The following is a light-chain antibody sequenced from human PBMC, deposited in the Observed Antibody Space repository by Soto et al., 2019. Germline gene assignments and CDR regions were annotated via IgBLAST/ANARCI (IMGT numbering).Light chain of an antibody. CDR2: DAS. V-gene: IGKV1-5*01. J-gene: IGKJ1*01. CDR1: QSLNNR. CDR3: QQYKSYST. Sequence: MTQSPSTLSASFGDRVTLTCRASQSLNNRLAWYQQRPGKAPKLLIYDASTLESGVPSRLSGGGSGTEFTLTINNLQPDDLATYICQQYKSYSTFGRGTKVDIK.